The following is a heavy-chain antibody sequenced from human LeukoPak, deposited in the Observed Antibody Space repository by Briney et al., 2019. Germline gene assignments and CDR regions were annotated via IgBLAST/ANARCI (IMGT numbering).Heavy chain of an antibody. CDR2: ISSSSSYI. Sequence: GGTLRLSCAASGFTFSSYSMNWVRQAPGKGLEWVSSISSSSSYIYYADSVKGRFTISRDNAKNSLYLQMNSLRAEDTAVYYCAFHYGSGSFLPTDLDYWGQGTLVTVSS. D-gene: IGHD3-10*01. CDR3: AFHYGSGSFLPTDLDY. J-gene: IGHJ4*02. CDR1: GFTFSSYS. V-gene: IGHV3-21*01.